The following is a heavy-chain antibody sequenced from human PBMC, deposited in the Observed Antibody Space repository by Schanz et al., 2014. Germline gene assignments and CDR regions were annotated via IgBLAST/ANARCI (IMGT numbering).Heavy chain of an antibody. CDR2: INNSGST. D-gene: IGHD3-3*01. CDR1: GGFISSINW. Sequence: QVQLQESGPGLVKPSGTLSLTCAVSGGFISSINWWSWVRQSPGTGLEWIGEINNSGSTNYNPSRKSRVTISLDKSKSQFSLTLNAVTAADTAVYYCARDERDLTRSLFVFWGQGTLVTVSS. V-gene: IGHV4-4*02. CDR3: ARDERDLTRSLFVF. J-gene: IGHJ4*02.